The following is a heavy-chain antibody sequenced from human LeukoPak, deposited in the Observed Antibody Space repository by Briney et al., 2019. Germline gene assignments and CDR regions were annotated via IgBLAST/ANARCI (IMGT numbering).Heavy chain of an antibody. CDR1: GGSISSYY. CDR3: ARAARLRWFDP. Sequence: SETLSLTCTVSGGSISSYYWSWIRQPPGKGLEWIGEINHSGSTNYNPSLKSRVTISVDTSKNQFSLKLSSVTAADTAVYYCARAARLRWFDPWGQGTLVTVSS. V-gene: IGHV4-34*01. CDR2: INHSGST. J-gene: IGHJ5*02. D-gene: IGHD6-6*01.